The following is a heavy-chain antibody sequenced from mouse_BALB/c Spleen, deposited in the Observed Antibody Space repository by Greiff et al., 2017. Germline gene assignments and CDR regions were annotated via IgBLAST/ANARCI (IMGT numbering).Heavy chain of an antibody. CDR3: ARGQRDY. J-gene: IGHJ4*01. CDR1: GFTFSSYA. V-gene: IGHV5-9-4*01. Sequence: EVKLMESGGGLVKPGGSLKLSCAASGFTFSSYAMSWVRQSPEKRLEWVAEISSGGSYTYYPDTVTGRFTISRDNAKNTLYLEMSSLRSEDTAMYYCARGQRDYWGQGTSVTVSS. CDR2: ISSGGSYT.